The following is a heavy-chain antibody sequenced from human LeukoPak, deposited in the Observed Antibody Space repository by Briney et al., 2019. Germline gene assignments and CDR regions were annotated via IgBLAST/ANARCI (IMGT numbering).Heavy chain of an antibody. Sequence: SETLSLTCAVYGGSFSGYYWSWIRQPPGKGLEWIGEINHSGSTNYNPSLKSRVTISVDKSKNQFSLKLSSVTAADTAVYYCARDSGILTGYPFDYWGQGTLVTVSS. CDR1: GGSFSGYY. CDR2: INHSGST. CDR3: ARDSGILTGYPFDY. D-gene: IGHD3-9*01. V-gene: IGHV4-34*01. J-gene: IGHJ4*02.